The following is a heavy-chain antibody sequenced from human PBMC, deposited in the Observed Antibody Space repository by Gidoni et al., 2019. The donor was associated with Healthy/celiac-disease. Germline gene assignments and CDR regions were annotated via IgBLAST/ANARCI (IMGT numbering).Heavy chain of an antibody. D-gene: IGHD5-12*01. Sequence: QVQLVQSGAEVKKPGASVKVSCKASGYTFTSYDINWVRQATVQGLEWMGWMNPNSGNTGYAQKFQGRVTMTRNTSISTAYMELSSLRSEDTAVYYCARFSEMATIPDYWGQGTLVTVSS. V-gene: IGHV1-8*01. CDR2: MNPNSGNT. J-gene: IGHJ4*02. CDR1: GYTFTSYD. CDR3: ARFSEMATIPDY.